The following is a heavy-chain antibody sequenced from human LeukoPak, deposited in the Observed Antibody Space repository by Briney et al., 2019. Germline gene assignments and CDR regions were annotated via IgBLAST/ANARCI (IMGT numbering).Heavy chain of an antibody. CDR1: GGTFSSYA. CDR3: ARGRSGVDRPAFDY. V-gene: IGHV1-69*06. D-gene: IGHD1-26*01. Sequence: SGKVSCKASGGTFSSYAISWVQQAPGQGLEWMERIIPIFGTPNYAHKFQGRVTITADKSTSTAYMELRSLSSEDTAVYYCARGRSGVDRPAFDYWGQGTLVTVSS. J-gene: IGHJ4*02. CDR2: IIPIFGTP.